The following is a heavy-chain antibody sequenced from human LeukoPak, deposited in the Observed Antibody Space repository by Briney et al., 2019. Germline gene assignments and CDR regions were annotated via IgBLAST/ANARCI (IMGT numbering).Heavy chain of an antibody. CDR1: GFTFSSYG. D-gene: IGHD3-16*01. CDR2: IWYDGSNK. V-gene: IGHV3-30*02. J-gene: IGHJ4*02. CDR3: AKDRTYESYYFDY. Sequence: PGGSLRLSCAASGFTFSSYGMHWVRQAPGKGLEWVAVIWYDGSNKYYADSVKGRFTISRDNSKNTLYLQMNSLRAEDTAVYYCAKDRTYESYYFDYWGQGTLVTVSS.